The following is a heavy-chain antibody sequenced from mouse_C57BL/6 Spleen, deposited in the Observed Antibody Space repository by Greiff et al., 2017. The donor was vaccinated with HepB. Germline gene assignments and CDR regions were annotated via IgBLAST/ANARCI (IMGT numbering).Heavy chain of an antibody. CDR1: DSEVFPIAY. J-gene: IGHJ1*03. V-gene: IGHV15-2*01. Sequence: QVQLQQSGSELRSPGSSVKLSCKDFDSEVFPIAYMSWVRQKPGHGFEWIGGILPSIGRTIYGEKFEDKATLDADTLSNTACLELTSLTSEDSAIYYCARKGYYGSSSHWYFDVWGTGTTVTVSS. CDR2: ILPSIGRT. CDR3: ARKGYYGSSSHWYFDV. D-gene: IGHD1-1*01.